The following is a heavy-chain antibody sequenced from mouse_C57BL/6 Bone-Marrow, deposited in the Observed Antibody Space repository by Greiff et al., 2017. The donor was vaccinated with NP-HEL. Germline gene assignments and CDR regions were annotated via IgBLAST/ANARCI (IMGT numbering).Heavy chain of an antibody. CDR3: ARDRPLYCSSFLYYFDY. V-gene: IGHV5-4*01. J-gene: IGHJ2*01. Sequence: EVQGVESGGGLVKPGGSLKLSCAASGFTFSSYAMSWVRQTPEKRLEWVATISDGGSYTYYPDNVKGRFTISRDNAKNNLYLQMSHLKSEDTAMYYCARDRPLYCSSFLYYFDYWGQGTTLTVSS. D-gene: IGHD1-1*01. CDR2: ISDGGSYT. CDR1: GFTFSSYA.